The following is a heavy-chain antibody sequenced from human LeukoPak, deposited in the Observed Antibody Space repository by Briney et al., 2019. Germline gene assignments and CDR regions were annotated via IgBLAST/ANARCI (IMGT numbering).Heavy chain of an antibody. V-gene: IGHV1-46*01. Sequence: ASVKVSCKASGYTFTSYYMHWVRQAPGQGLEWMGIINPSGGSTSYAQKFQGRVTMTRDMSTSTVYTELSSLRSEDTAVYYCASSRVRGVIITYVGYWGQGTLVTVSS. CDR3: ASSRVRGVIITYVGY. CDR1: GYTFTSYY. CDR2: INPSGGST. D-gene: IGHD3-10*01. J-gene: IGHJ4*02.